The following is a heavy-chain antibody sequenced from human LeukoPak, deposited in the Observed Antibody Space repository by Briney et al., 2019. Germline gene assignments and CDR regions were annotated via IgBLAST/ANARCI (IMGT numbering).Heavy chain of an antibody. J-gene: IGHJ4*02. CDR3: ARARIDY. Sequence: GGSLRLSCAASGFTFSTYSMNWVRQAPGKGLEWVSYINSSSSTIYYADSVKGRFTISRDNAKNSLYLQMNSLRAEDTAVYYCARARIDYWGQGTLVTVSS. CDR1: GFTFSTYS. CDR2: INSSSSTI. V-gene: IGHV3-48*01. D-gene: IGHD1-14*01.